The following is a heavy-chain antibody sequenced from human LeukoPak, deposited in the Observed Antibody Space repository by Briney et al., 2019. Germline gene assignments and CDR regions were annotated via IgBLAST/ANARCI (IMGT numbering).Heavy chain of an antibody. V-gene: IGHV5-51*01. CDR2: IYPGDSDT. CDR1: GYSFTSYW. Sequence: RGESLKISCKGSGYSFTSYWIGWVRQMPGKGLEWMGIIYPGDSDTRYSPSFQGQVTISADKSISTAYLQWSSLKASDTAMYYCASRSSGWNYYFDYWGQGTLVTVSS. D-gene: IGHD6-19*01. CDR3: ASRSSGWNYYFDY. J-gene: IGHJ4*02.